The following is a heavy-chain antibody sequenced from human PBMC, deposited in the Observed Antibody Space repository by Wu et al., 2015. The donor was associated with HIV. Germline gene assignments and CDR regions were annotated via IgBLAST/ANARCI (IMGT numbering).Heavy chain of an antibody. Sequence: QVQLVQSGSEMKKPGSSLKLSCKASEALQQLCISWVRQAPGQRLEWMGGIVPMFGRAVYAQKFQGRVSITADESTSTAYMEFSSLRSEDTAVYYCAGRDSRIRGEGKKSGYYHFYTDVWGRGTTVTVSS. CDR1: EALQQLC. CDR2: IVPMFGRA. D-gene: IGHD3-10*01. J-gene: IGHJ6*03. CDR3: AGRDSRIRGEGKKSGYYHFYTDV. V-gene: IGHV1-69*12.